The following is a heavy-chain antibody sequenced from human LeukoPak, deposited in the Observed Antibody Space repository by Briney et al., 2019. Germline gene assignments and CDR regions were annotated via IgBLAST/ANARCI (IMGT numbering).Heavy chain of an antibody. CDR2: IYYSGST. Sequence: PSETLSLTCTVSGGSISSSSYYWGWIRQPPGKGLEWIGSIYYSGSTYYNPSLKSRVTISVDTSKNQFSLKLSSVTAADTAVYYCARSFIAAAGTFDYWGQGPWSPSPQ. CDR1: GGSISSSSYY. V-gene: IGHV4-39*07. D-gene: IGHD6-13*01. CDR3: ARSFIAAAGTFDY. J-gene: IGHJ4*02.